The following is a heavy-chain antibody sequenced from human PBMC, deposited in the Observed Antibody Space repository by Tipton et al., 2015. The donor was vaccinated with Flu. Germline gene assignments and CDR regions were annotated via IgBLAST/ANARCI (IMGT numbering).Heavy chain of an antibody. CDR1: GYTFTNYN. D-gene: IGHD3-10*01. CDR2: IYPSGGGT. CDR3: ARDRGFGAYTFDP. V-gene: IGHV1-46*01. J-gene: IGHJ5*02. Sequence: QSGAEVKKPGASVRISCTASGYTFTNYNMHWVRQAPGQGPEWMGIIYPSGGGTNYAKRFQGRVTLTRDKSTSTVYMELSSLRPEDTAFYYCARDRGFGAYTFDPWCQGPLVTVAS.